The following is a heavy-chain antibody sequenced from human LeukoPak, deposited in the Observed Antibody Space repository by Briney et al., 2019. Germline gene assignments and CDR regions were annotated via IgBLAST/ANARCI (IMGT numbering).Heavy chain of an antibody. J-gene: IGHJ4*02. V-gene: IGHV5-51*01. Sequence: ESLKISCKHSEYSFPNYCIGWVRQMPGKGLEWMGIIYPDDSDTRYSPSFQGQVTISADKSISTAYLQWSSLKASDTAMYYCAIGRGGQQLGDYWGQGTLVTVSS. CDR2: IYPDDSDT. CDR1: EYSFPNYC. CDR3: AIGRGGQQLGDY. D-gene: IGHD6-13*01.